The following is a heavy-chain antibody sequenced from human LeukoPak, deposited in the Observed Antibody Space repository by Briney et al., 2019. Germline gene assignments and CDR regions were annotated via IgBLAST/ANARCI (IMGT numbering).Heavy chain of an antibody. Sequence: SETLSLTCAVSGGSISSYYWSWIRQPPGKGLEWIGEIYYSGSPRYNPSLKSRLTISLDTSKNQFSLELRFVTSADTAVYYCASGSHPLNWFDPWGQGTLVTVSS. CDR1: GGSISSYY. CDR2: IYYSGSP. D-gene: IGHD1-26*01. CDR3: ASGSHPLNWFDP. J-gene: IGHJ5*02. V-gene: IGHV4-59*01.